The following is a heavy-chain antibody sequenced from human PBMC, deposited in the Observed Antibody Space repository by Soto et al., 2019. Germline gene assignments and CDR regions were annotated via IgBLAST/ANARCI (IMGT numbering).Heavy chain of an antibody. J-gene: IGHJ4*02. CDR2: ISYDGIVK. CDR1: GFTFSSYA. CDR3: ARSSGYYQFDY. Sequence: QVQLVESGGGVVQPGRSLRLSCAASGFTFSSYAMHWVRQAPGKGLEWVTVISYDGIVKYFADSGKGRVTISRDNFKNILYLQMNSLRADDTAVYYCARSSGYYQFDYWGQGTLVTVSS. V-gene: IGHV3-30-3*01. D-gene: IGHD6-19*01.